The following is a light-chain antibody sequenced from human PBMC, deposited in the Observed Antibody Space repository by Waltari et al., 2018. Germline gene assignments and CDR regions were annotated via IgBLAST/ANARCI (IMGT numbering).Light chain of an antibody. CDR3: SSQSSNDVVL. J-gene: IGLJ2*01. CDR1: SNDVGGYNS. V-gene: IGLV2-14*01. Sequence: QSALTQPASVSGSPGQSVTIFCAGTSNDVGGYNSVSWYQEHPGQAPRVIIYDVSERPSVVSDRFPGSKSGNTASLTISGLQAEDEADYYCSSQSSNDVVLFGGGTKLTVL. CDR2: DVS.